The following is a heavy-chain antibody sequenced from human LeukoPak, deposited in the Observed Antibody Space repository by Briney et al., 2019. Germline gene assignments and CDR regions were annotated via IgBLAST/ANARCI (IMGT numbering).Heavy chain of an antibody. CDR3: ARDSSYYYDSSGSIFDYYYGMDV. CDR1: GGSISSGSYY. V-gene: IGHV4-61*02. J-gene: IGHJ6*02. D-gene: IGHD3-22*01. CDR2: IYTSGST. Sequence: SETLSLTCTVSGGSISSGSYYWSWIRQPAGKGLEWIGRIYTSGSTNYNPSLKSRVTISVDTSKNQFSLKLSPVTAADTAVYYCARDSSYYYDSSGSIFDYYYGMDVWGQGTTVTVSS.